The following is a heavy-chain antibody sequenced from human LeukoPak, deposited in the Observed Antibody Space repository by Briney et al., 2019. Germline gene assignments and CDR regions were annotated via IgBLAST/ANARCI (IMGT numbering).Heavy chain of an antibody. D-gene: IGHD3-10*01. CDR3: ASSGACLLVDY. V-gene: IGHV1-46*01. CDR2: IHPSGCST. CDR1: VYTFTSYY. Sequence: GASEKVSCKASVYTFTSYYMHWVRQAPGQGREGMGIIHPSGCSTRYVQEFQGRVTMTRDTSTRTVYMELSSLRSEDTAVYYCASSGACLLVDYWGQGTLVTVSS. J-gene: IGHJ4*02.